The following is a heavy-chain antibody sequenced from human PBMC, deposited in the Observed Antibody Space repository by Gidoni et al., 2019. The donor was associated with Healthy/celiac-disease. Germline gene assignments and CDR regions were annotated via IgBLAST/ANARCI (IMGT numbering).Heavy chain of an antibody. CDR3: ARDLRVVRFRDPTYGMDV. V-gene: IGHV3-21*01. CDR1: GFTFSSDS. D-gene: IGHD3-10*01. CDR2: ISSSSSYI. Sequence: EVQLVESGGGLVKPVGSLRLSAAASGFTFSSDSMNWVRQAPGQGLEWLSAISSSSSYIYYADSVKGRFTISRDNAKNSLYLQMNSRRAEDTAVYYCARDLRVVRFRDPTYGMDVWGQGTTVTVSS. J-gene: IGHJ6*02.